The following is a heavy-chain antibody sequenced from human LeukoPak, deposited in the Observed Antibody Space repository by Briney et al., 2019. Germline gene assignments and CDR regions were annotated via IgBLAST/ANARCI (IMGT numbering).Heavy chain of an antibody. Sequence: ASVKVSCKASGYTFTSYGISWVRQAPGQGLEWMGWISAYNGNTNYAQKLQGRVTMTTDTSTSTAYMELRSLRSDDTAVYYCAAGGRGYCSGGSCDDFDYWGQGTLVTVSS. CDR2: ISAYNGNT. CDR1: GYTFTSYG. D-gene: IGHD2-15*01. V-gene: IGHV1-18*01. J-gene: IGHJ4*02. CDR3: AAGGRGYCSGGSCDDFDY.